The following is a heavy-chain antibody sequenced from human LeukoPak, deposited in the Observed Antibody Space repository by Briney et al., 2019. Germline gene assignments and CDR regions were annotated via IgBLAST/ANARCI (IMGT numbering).Heavy chain of an antibody. D-gene: IGHD3-10*01. CDR2: IYYSGST. Sequence: SETLSLTCTVSGGSISSSSYYWGWIRQPPGKGLEWIGGIYYSGSTYYNPSLKSRVTISVDTSKNQFSLKLSSMTAADTAVYYCARGALLWFGDRMEYYFDYWGQGTLLTVSS. J-gene: IGHJ4*02. V-gene: IGHV4-39*07. CDR3: ARGALLWFGDRMEYYFDY. CDR1: GGSISSSSYY.